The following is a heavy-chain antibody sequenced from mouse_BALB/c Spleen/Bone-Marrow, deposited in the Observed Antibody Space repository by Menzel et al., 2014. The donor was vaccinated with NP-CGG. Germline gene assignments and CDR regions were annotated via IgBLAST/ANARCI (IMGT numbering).Heavy chain of an antibody. CDR3: ARDMGLLRFDY. J-gene: IGHJ2*01. CDR2: IRNKANGYTT. Sequence: VNVVESGGGLVQPGGSLRLSCATSGFTFSDYYMSWVRQPPGKALEWLGFIRNKANGYTTEYSASVKGRFTISRDNSQSILYLQMNTLRAEDSATYYCARDMGLLRFDYWGQGTTLTVSS. CDR1: GFTFSDYY. D-gene: IGHD1-1*01. V-gene: IGHV7-3*02.